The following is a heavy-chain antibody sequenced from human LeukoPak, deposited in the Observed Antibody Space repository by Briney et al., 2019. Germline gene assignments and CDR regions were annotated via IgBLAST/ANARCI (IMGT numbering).Heavy chain of an antibody. CDR3: ATHYYASGNYYNPIFY. Sequence: GGSLRLSCAASGFTFSRYGMHWVRQAPGKGLEWVAFIRYDESVKKYKDSVKGRFTVSKDNSKNTLSLQMHSLRVEDTAVYYCATHYYASGNYYNPIFYWGQGALVTVSS. D-gene: IGHD3-10*01. J-gene: IGHJ4*02. CDR2: IRYDESVK. CDR1: GFTFSRYG. V-gene: IGHV3-30*02.